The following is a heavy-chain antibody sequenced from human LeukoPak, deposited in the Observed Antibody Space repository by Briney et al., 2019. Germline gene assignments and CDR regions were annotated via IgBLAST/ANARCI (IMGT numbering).Heavy chain of an antibody. Sequence: GASVKVSCKASGYTFTGYYMHWVRQAPGQGLEWMGWINPNSGGTNYAQKFQGRVTMTRDTSISTAYMELSRLRSDDTAVYYCARASLHIVVASDVDYWGQGTLVTVSS. D-gene: IGHD2-21*01. V-gene: IGHV1-2*02. CDR1: GYTFTGYY. CDR2: INPNSGGT. J-gene: IGHJ4*02. CDR3: ARASLHIVVASDVDY.